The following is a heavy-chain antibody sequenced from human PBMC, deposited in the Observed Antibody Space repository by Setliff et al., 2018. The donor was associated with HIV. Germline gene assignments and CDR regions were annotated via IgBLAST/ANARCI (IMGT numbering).Heavy chain of an antibody. CDR1: GFTFSSYS. CDR3: AKDNDSSSWSFQLDY. Sequence: PGGSLRLSCAASGFTFSSYSMNWVRQAPGKGLEWVSYISSSSSTIYYADSVKGRFTISRDNAKNSLYLQMNSLRAEDTALYYCAKDNDSSSWSFQLDYWGQGTLVTVSS. CDR2: ISSSSSTI. V-gene: IGHV3-48*04. D-gene: IGHD6-13*01. J-gene: IGHJ4*02.